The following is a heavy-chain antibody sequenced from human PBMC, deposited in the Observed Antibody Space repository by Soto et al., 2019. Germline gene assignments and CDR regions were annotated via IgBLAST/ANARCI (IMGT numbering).Heavy chain of an antibody. CDR1: GGSTSPYY. V-gene: IGHV4-59*01. J-gene: IGHJ4*02. CDR2: IDYSGGA. CDR3: ARGRPWELYDY. Sequence: QVQLQESGPGLVKASETLSLTCTVSGGSTSPYYWSWLRQPPGKGLEWIGFIDYSGGARYNPSLKSRVTMSLDTSENQISLKLSSMTAADTAVYFCARGRPWELYDYWRQGTLVTVSS. D-gene: IGHD1-7*01.